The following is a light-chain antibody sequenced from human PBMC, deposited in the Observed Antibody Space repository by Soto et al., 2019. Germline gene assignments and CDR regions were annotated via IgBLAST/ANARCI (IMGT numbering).Light chain of an antibody. CDR1: QKIIIW. CDR3: QQYKSYPYT. CDR2: KAS. V-gene: IGKV1-5*03. Sequence: DIQMTQSPSTLSASVGDRVTITCRASQKIIIWLAWYQQKPGKAPKLLIYKASSLESGVPSRFSGSGSGTEFTLTISSLQPDDFGTYYCQQYKSYPYTFGHGTKLEIK. J-gene: IGKJ2*01.